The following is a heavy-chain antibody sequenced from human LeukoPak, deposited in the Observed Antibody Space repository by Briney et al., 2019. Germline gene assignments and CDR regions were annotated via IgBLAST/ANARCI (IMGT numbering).Heavy chain of an antibody. J-gene: IGHJ4*02. D-gene: IGHD2-2*01. CDR3: ARGGYCSSTSCYYYFDY. V-gene: IGHV1-69*05. CDR1: GGTSSSYA. CDR2: IIPIFGTA. Sequence: SVKVSCKASGGTSSSYAISWVRQAPGQGLEWMGGIIPIFGTANYAQKFQGRVTITTDGSTSTAYMELSSLRSEDTAVYYCARGGYCSSTSCYYYFDYWGQGTLVTVSS.